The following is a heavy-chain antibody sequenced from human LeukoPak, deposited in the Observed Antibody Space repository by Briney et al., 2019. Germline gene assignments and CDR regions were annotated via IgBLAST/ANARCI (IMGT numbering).Heavy chain of an antibody. Sequence: SETLSLTCNVSGVSIASNTHYWTWIRQHPGTGLEWIGFISYSDPTSYNPSLKSRVTISVDTSKNQFSLKLSSVTAADTAVYTCAKATRLIRPFDYWGKETLATV. D-gene: IGHD3-16*01. J-gene: IGHJ4*02. CDR3: AKATRLIRPFDY. CDR1: GVSIASNTHY. V-gene: IGHV4-39*07. CDR2: ISYSDPT.